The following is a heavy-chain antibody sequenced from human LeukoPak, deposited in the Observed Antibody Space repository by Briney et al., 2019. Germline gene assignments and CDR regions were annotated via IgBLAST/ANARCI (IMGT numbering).Heavy chain of an antibody. V-gene: IGHV3-30-3*01. CDR3: ARDITDY. J-gene: IGHJ4*02. Sequence: GRSLRLSCAASGFTFSSYAMHWVRQAPGKGLEWVAVISYDGSNKYYADSVKGRFTISRDNSKNTLYLQMNSLRAEDTAVYYCARDITDYWGQGTLVTVSS. CDR2: ISYDGSNK. D-gene: IGHD3-3*01. CDR1: GFTFSSYA.